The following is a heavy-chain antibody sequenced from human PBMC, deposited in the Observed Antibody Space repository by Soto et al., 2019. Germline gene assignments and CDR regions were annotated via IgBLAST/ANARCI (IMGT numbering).Heavy chain of an antibody. CDR3: AREEVSPYCSGGSCLIGKIDY. D-gene: IGHD2-15*01. CDR2: IRYDGSNK. CDR1: GFTFSSYG. Sequence: GGSLRLSCAASGFTFSSYGMHWVRQAPGKGLEWVAVIRYDGSNKYYADSVKGRFTISRDNSKNTLYLQMNSLRAEDMALFYCAREEVSPYCSGGSCLIGKIDYWGQGT. J-gene: IGHJ4*02. V-gene: IGHV3-33*01.